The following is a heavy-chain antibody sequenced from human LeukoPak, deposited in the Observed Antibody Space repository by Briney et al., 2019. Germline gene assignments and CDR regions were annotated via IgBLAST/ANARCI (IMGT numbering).Heavy chain of an antibody. J-gene: IGHJ3*02. CDR1: GYTFTSYG. Sequence: ASVKVSCKASGYTFTSYGISWVRQAPGQGLEWIGWISAYKCNTNYAQKLQVIITMTTDTSTSTAYMELRSLRSDDTAAYYCARLRGFQLLGAFAIWGQGTMVTVSS. V-gene: IGHV1-18*01. CDR3: ARLRGFQLLGAFAI. CDR2: ISAYKCNT. D-gene: IGHD3-10*01.